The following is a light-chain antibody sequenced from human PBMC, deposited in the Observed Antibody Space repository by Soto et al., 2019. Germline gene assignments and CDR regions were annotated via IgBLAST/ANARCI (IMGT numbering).Light chain of an antibody. J-gene: IGKJ3*01. CDR1: QGISNF. CDR2: ETS. CDR3: QKYNSAPHT. Sequence: DIQLTQSPSSLSASVGDRVTITCRASQGISNFLAWYQQKPGKVPKLLIYETSILQSGVPSRFSGRGSGTDFTLTISSLQTEDFATYYCQKYNSAPHTFGPGTKVDIK. V-gene: IGKV1-27*01.